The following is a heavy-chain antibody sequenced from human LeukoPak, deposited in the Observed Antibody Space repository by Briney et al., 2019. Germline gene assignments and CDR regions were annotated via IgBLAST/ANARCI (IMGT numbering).Heavy chain of an antibody. CDR1: GFTFISFG. D-gene: IGHD3-22*01. CDR2: IFYSGST. J-gene: IGHJ3*02. CDR3: AKSNGYGLIDI. V-gene: IGHV4-59*12. Sequence: PGGSLRLSCAASGFTFISFGMNWVRQPPGKALEWIGNIFYSGSTYYSPSLKSRVTISLDTSRNQFSLKLNSVTAADTAVYYCAKSNGYGLIDIWGQGTMVTVSS.